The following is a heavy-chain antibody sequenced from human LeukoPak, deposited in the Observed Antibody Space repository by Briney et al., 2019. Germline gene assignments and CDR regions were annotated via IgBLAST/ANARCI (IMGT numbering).Heavy chain of an antibody. CDR3: ARPRLGVRYAFDI. CDR2: ISSSGSTI. J-gene: IGHJ3*02. D-gene: IGHD3-10*01. CDR1: GFTFISYE. Sequence: GGSLRFSCAASGFTFISYEMNWVRQAPGKGLEGVSYISSSGSTIYYADSVKGRFTISRDNAKNSLYLQMNSLRAEDTAVYYCARPRLGVRYAFDIWGQGTMVTVSS. V-gene: IGHV3-48*03.